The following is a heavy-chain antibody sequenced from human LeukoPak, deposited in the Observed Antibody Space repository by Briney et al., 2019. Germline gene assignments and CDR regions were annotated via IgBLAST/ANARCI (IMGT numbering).Heavy chain of an antibody. V-gene: IGHV3-48*01. Sequence: GGSLRLSCAASGFIFSSYSMNWVRQAPGKGLEWFSHVSSSSSTIYYADSVKGRFTISRDNAKNSLYLQMNSLRAEDTAVYYCAREDIRLDYFDYWGQGTLVTVSS. J-gene: IGHJ4*02. CDR3: AREDIRLDYFDY. CDR2: VSSSSSTI. CDR1: GFIFSSYS. D-gene: IGHD6-19*01.